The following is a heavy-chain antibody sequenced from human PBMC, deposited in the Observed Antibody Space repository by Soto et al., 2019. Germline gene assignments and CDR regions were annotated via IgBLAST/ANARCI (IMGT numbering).Heavy chain of an antibody. J-gene: IGHJ3*02. CDR1: RFPFSYYA. CDR3: AKEGTGLYNAFDI. D-gene: IGHD3-10*01. CDR2: LLDDGSK. Sequence: QVELVESGGGVVRPGRSLRLSCAASRFPFSYYAMHWVRQAPGKGLEFVAVLLDDGSKYYADSVKGRFTISKGNSMKTVDLEMSSLRPEDTALYYCAKEGTGLYNAFDIWGQGTMVTVS. V-gene: IGHV3-30*18.